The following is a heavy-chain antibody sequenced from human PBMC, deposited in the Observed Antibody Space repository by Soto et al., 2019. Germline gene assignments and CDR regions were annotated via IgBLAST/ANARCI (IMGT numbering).Heavy chain of an antibody. CDR1: GGSISTGGYY. CDR2: FYYSGST. V-gene: IGHV4-31*03. J-gene: IGHJ5*02. CDR3: PRRVFP. Sequence: QVQLQESGPGLVKPSQTLSLTCTVSGGSISTGGYYWNWIRQHPGKGLEWIGYFYYSGSTYYNPSLERRVTLSVNTSTHPFSLTLSSLTAAGTAVSYFPRRVFPWAQGTLVTFSS.